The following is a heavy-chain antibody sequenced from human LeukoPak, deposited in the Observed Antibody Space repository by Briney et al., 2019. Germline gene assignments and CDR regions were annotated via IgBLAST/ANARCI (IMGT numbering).Heavy chain of an antibody. CDR2: IRSKAYGGTT. D-gene: IGHD3-22*01. V-gene: IGHV3-49*03. CDR1: GFTFGDYA. CDR3: TGCSYYYDSSGYY. J-gene: IGHJ4*02. Sequence: GGSLRLSCTASGFTFGDYAMSWFRQAPGKGLEWVCFIRSKAYGGTTEYAASVKGRFTISRDDSKSIAYLQMNSLKTEDTAVYYCTGCSYYYDSSGYYWGQGTLVTVSS.